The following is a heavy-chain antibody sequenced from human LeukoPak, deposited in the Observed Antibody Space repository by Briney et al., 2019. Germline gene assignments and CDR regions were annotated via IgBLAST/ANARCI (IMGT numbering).Heavy chain of an antibody. V-gene: IGHV1-8*01. CDR3: ARGLKSRGSSWFDP. CDR2: MNPNSGNT. D-gene: IGHD6-13*01. J-gene: IGHJ5*02. Sequence: ASVKVSCKASGYTFTSYDINWVRQATGQALEWMGWMNPNSGNTGYAQKFQGRVTMTRNTSISTAYMELSSLRSEDTAVYYCARGLKSRGSSWFDPWGQGTLVTVSS. CDR1: GYTFTSYD.